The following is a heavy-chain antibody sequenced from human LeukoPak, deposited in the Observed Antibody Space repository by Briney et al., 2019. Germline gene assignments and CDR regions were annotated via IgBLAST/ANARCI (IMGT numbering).Heavy chain of an antibody. CDR3: ARSLISSIAPFDY. CDR1: GGTFSSYA. V-gene: IGHV1-18*01. CDR2: ISTYNGDT. D-gene: IGHD6-6*01. Sequence: ASVKVSCKASGGTFSSYAISWVRQAPGQGLEWMGWISTYNGDTNYAQNLQGRVTMTTDTSTTTAYMELRSLRSDDTAVYYCARSLISSIAPFDYWGQGTLVTVSS. J-gene: IGHJ4*02.